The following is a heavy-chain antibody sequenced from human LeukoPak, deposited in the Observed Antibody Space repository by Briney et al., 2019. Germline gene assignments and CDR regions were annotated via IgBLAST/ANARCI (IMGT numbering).Heavy chain of an antibody. CDR2: IYHSGST. CDR1: GGSISSSGYS. Sequence: SRTLSLTCAVSGGSISSSGYSWSWIRQPPGKGLEWIGYIYHSGSTYYNPSLKSRVTISVDRSKNQFSLRLSSVTAADTAVYYCARASSPYYYDSSGYLDYWGQGTLVTVSS. D-gene: IGHD3-22*01. V-gene: IGHV4-30-2*01. J-gene: IGHJ4*02. CDR3: ARASSPYYYDSSGYLDY.